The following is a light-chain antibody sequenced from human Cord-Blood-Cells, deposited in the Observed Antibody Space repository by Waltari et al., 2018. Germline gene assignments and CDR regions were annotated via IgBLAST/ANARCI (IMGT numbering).Light chain of an antibody. Sequence: IQLTQSPSSLSASVGDRVTITCRASQGISSYLAWYQQKPGKAPKLLIYAASTLQSGVPSRFSGSGSGTDFTLTISSQQPEDFATYYCQQLYTFGQGTKLEIK. J-gene: IGKJ2*01. CDR2: AAS. CDR1: QGISSY. V-gene: IGKV1-9*01. CDR3: QQLYT.